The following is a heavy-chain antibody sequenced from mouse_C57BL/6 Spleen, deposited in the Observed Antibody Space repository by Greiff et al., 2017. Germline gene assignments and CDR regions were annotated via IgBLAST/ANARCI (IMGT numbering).Heavy chain of an antibody. CDR1: GFTFSDYG. D-gene: IGHD2-1*01. CDR3: ARGGNPYYYAMDY. Sequence: EVQVVESGGGLVKPGGSLKLSCAASGFTFSDYGMHWVRQAPEKGLEWVAYISSGSSTIYYADTVKGRFTISRDNAKNTLFLQMTSLRSEDTAMYYCARGGNPYYYAMDYWGQGTSVTVSS. J-gene: IGHJ4*01. V-gene: IGHV5-17*01. CDR2: ISSGSSTI.